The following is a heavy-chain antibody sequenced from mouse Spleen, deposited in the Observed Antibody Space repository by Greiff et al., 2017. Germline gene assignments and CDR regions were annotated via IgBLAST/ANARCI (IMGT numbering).Heavy chain of an antibody. J-gene: IGHJ3*01. CDR1: GFNIKDDY. CDR2: IDPETGDT. V-gene: IGHV14-4*01. Sequence: EVKVVESGAELVRPGASVKLSCTASGFNIKDDYMHWVKQRPEQGLEWIGWIDPETGDTEYASKFQGKATITADTSSNTAYLQLSSLTSEDTAVYYCTTNYYGSSPAYWGQGTLVTVSA. D-gene: IGHD1-1*01. CDR3: TTNYYGSSPAY.